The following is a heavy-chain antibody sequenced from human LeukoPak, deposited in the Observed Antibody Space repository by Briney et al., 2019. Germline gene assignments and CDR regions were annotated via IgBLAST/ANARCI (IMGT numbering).Heavy chain of an antibody. Sequence: ASVKVSCKASGYTFTSYGISWVRQAPGQGLEWMGGIIPIFGTANYAQKFQGRVTITADESTSTAYMELSSLRSEDTAVYYCARSLYYDFWSGYCNFDYWGQGTLVTVSS. D-gene: IGHD3-3*01. V-gene: IGHV1-69*13. J-gene: IGHJ4*02. CDR3: ARSLYYDFWSGYCNFDY. CDR2: IIPIFGTA. CDR1: GYTFTSYG.